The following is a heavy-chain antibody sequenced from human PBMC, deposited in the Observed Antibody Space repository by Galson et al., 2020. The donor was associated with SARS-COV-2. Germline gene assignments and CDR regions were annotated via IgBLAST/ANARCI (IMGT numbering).Heavy chain of an antibody. CDR3: ARESYDSGWFDY. Sequence: GGSLRLSCAASGLSFSSYWMTWVRQAPGKGLEWVANIKQDGSDKYYVDSVKGRFTISRDNAKNSLYLHMNSLRAEDTAVYYCARESYDSGWFDYWGQGTLVTVSS. D-gene: IGHD6-19*01. CDR2: IKQDGSDK. V-gene: IGHV3-7*03. CDR1: GLSFSSYW. J-gene: IGHJ4*02.